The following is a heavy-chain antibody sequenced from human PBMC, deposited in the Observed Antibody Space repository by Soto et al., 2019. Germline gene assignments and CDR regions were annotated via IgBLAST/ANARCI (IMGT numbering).Heavy chain of an antibody. CDR2: ISGSGGST. CDR1: GFTFSSYA. D-gene: IGHD3-3*01. CDR3: ARMIFGRNVYYFDY. V-gene: IGHV3-23*01. Sequence: GGSLRLSCAASGFTFSSYAMSWVRQAPGKGLEWVSAISGSGGSTYYADSVKTRLTISKDTSKNQVVLTMTDMDPVDTATYYCARMIFGRNVYYFDYWGRGTLVTVSS. J-gene: IGHJ4*02.